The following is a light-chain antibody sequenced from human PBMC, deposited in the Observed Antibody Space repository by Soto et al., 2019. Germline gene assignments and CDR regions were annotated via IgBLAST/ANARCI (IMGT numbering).Light chain of an antibody. CDR2: EGR. Sequence: QSVLTQPASVSGSPGQSITISCTGTSSDVGSYNLVSWYQQHPGKAPKLMIYEGRKRPSGVSNRFSGSKSGNTASLTISGLQAEDEADYYCCSYAGSGTWVFGNGTKLTVL. CDR3: CSYAGSGTWV. CDR1: SSDVGSYNL. V-gene: IGLV2-23*01. J-gene: IGLJ1*01.